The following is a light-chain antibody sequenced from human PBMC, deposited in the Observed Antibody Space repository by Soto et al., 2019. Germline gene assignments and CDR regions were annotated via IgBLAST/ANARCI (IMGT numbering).Light chain of an antibody. V-gene: IGKV3-20*01. CDR3: QQYGYLVT. CDR2: GAS. CDR1: QSVSSSY. J-gene: IGKJ4*01. Sequence: EIVLTQSPGTLSLSPGERATLSCRASQSVSSSYLAWYQQKPGRAHRLLIYGASSRATGIPDRFSGSGSGTDFTLTISRLEPEDSAMYYCQQYGYLVTFGGGTKVDIK.